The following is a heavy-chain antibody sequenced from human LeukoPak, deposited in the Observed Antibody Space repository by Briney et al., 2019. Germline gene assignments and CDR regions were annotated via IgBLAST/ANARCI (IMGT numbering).Heavy chain of an antibody. CDR1: GFTFSSYA. D-gene: IGHD5/OR15-5a*01. CDR3: AKGGLSRAGLDF. CDR2: ISDRDHNT. Sequence: GGSLRLSCAASGFTFSSYAMTWVRQAPGKGLERVSSISDRDHNTYYADSVKGRFTISRDNSKNTLYLQMNSLRAEDTAVYYCAKGGLSRAGLDFWGQGTLVTVSS. V-gene: IGHV3-23*01. J-gene: IGHJ4*02.